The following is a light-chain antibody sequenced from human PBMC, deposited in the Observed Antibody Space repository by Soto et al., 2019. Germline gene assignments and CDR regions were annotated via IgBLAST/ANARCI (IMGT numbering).Light chain of an antibody. V-gene: IGKV1-9*01. J-gene: IGKJ5*01. CDR1: QGISSF. Sequence: IQLTQSPSSLSASVGDSVTITCRASQGISSFLAWYQQKPGKAPKLLIYAASTLQSGVPSRFSGSGSGTDFTLTISSLQPEDFATYFCQQLNSYPITFGQWTRLEIK. CDR3: QQLNSYPIT. CDR2: AAS.